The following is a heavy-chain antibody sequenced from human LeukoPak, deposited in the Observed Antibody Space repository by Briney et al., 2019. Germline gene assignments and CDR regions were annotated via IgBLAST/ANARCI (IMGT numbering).Heavy chain of an antibody. Sequence: SETLSLTCNVSGGSINSGTYYWSWIRQPAGKGLEWIGRIYPSGSPNYNPSLKSRVTISIDTSRNQFSMNLNSVTAADTAVYYCAKGAGPPWFDPWGQGTLVTVSS. CDR2: IYPSGSP. CDR3: AKGAGPPWFDP. J-gene: IGHJ5*02. CDR1: GGSINSGTYY. D-gene: IGHD6-19*01. V-gene: IGHV4-61*02.